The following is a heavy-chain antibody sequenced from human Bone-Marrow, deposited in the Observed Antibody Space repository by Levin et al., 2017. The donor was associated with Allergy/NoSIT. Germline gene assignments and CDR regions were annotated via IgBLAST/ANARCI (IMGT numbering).Heavy chain of an antibody. Sequence: QAGGSLRLSCTASGFTLGDYAVSWFRQAPGKGLEWVGFIRSKTYGGTTEYAASVKGRFTISRDDSKSIAYLQMNSLKAEDTAVYYCTRTSGWPTALQYWGQGTLVTVSS. J-gene: IGHJ4*02. CDR2: IRSKTYGGTT. CDR1: GFTLGDYA. CDR3: TRTSGWPTALQY. D-gene: IGHD6-19*01. V-gene: IGHV3-49*03.